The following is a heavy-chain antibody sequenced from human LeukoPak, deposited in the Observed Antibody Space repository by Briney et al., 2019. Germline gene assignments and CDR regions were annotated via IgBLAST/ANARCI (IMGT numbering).Heavy chain of an antibody. CDR1: GGSFSGYY. V-gene: IGHV4-34*01. Sequence: SETLSLTCAVYGGSFSGYYWSWIRQPPGKGLEWIGEINHSGSTNYNPSLKSRVTISVDTSKNQFSLKLSSVTAADTAVYYCARGVAARFYYYYYGMDVWGKGTTVTVSS. D-gene: IGHD6-6*01. CDR3: ARGVAARFYYYYYGMDV. J-gene: IGHJ6*04. CDR2: INHSGST.